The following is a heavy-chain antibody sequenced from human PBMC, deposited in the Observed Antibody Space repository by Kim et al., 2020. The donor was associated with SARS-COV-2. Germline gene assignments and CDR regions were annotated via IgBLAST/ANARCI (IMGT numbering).Heavy chain of an antibody. CDR2: QDGSKN. J-gene: IGHJ4*02. Sequence: QDGSKNYYVDSAKGRFTGSRANAKNSRYLQMDSLGAEDTAVYYCAREWEYWGQGTLVTVSS. D-gene: IGHD1-26*01. V-gene: IGHV3-7*03. CDR3: AREWEY.